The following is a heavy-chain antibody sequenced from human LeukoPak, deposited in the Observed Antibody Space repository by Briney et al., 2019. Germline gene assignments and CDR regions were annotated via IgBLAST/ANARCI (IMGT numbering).Heavy chain of an antibody. D-gene: IGHD6-13*01. CDR3: ASYSSSQEEDY. J-gene: IGHJ4*02. Sequence: SETLSLTCAVSGGSISSSNWWSWVRQPPGKGLEWIGEIYHSGSTNYNPSLKSRVTVSVDKSKNQFSLKLSSVTAADTAVYYCASYSSSQEEDYWGQGTLVTVSS. CDR2: IYHSGST. CDR1: GGSISSSNW. V-gene: IGHV4-4*02.